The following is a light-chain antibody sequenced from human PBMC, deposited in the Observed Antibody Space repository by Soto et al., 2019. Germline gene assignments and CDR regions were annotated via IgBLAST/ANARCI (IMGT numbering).Light chain of an antibody. Sequence: ERIMTQPPATLSVSPGESATLSCRASQSVSSNLAWYQQKPGQAPRLLIYGVSTRATGIPARFSGSGSETKFTLTISSLQSEDFAVYYCQQYGSSLITFGPGTKVDIK. J-gene: IGKJ3*01. CDR3: QQYGSSLIT. CDR1: QSVSSN. CDR2: GVS. V-gene: IGKV3-15*01.